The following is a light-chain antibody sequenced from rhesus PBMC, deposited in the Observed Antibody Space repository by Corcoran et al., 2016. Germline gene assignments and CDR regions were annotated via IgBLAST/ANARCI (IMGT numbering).Light chain of an antibody. Sequence: EIVMTQSPATLALSQGESATLSCRASQSVSSYLAWYQQKPGQAPRLLIDGASSRATGIPYRFSGSGSGTDFTLTISSLEPEDVRVYFCLQSSNWPRTFGQGTKVEIK. J-gene: IGKJ1*01. CDR3: LQSSNWPRT. V-gene: IGKV3-24*03. CDR1: QSVSSY. CDR2: GAS.